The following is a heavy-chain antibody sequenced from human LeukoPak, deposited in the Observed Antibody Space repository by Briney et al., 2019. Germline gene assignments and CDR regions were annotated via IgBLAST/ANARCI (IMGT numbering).Heavy chain of an antibody. CDR2: IHYSGST. Sequence: PSETLSLTCTVSGGSISSYYWSWIRQPPGKGLEWIGYIHYSGSTNYNPSLKSRVTISVDTSKNQFSLKLSSVTAADTAVYYCARDDILTGLTYWGQGTLVTVSS. J-gene: IGHJ4*02. V-gene: IGHV4-59*01. CDR1: GGSISSYY. D-gene: IGHD3-9*01. CDR3: ARDDILTGLTY.